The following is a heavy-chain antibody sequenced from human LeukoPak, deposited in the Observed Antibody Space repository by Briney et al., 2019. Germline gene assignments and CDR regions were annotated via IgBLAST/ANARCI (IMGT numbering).Heavy chain of an antibody. V-gene: IGHV1-46*02. J-gene: IGHJ4*02. CDR1: GYTFNNHY. CDR2: INPSGGST. D-gene: IGHD2/OR15-2a*01. Sequence: ASVKVSCKASGYTFNNHYMYWVRQAPGQGLEWMGVINPSGGSTSYAQKFQGRVTMTRDTSTRTVYMEVNSLRSEDTAVYYCARGQNKCLGHWGQRTLVTVSS. CDR3: ARGQNKCLGH.